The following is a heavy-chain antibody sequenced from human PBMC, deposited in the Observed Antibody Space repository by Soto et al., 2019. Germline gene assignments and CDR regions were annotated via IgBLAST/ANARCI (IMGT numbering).Heavy chain of an antibody. CDR2: ISAYNGNT. V-gene: IGHV1-18*01. Sequence: ASVKVSCKASGYTFTSYGISWVRQAPGQGLEWMGWISAYNGNTNYSQKFQGRVTITTDTSASTAYMELSSLRSEDTAVYYCARILHCSGGSCYHDAFDIWGQGTMVTVSS. CDR3: ARILHCSGGSCYHDAFDI. J-gene: IGHJ3*02. D-gene: IGHD2-15*01. CDR1: GYTFTSYG.